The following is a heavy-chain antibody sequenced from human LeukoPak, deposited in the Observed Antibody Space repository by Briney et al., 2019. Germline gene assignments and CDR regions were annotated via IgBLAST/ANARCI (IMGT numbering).Heavy chain of an antibody. CDR2: ISGSGGST. CDR1: GFTFSSYA. J-gene: IGHJ6*03. CDR3: ARDAAYDFWSGYEPHYYYMDV. Sequence: GGSLRLSCAASGFTFSSYAMSWVRQAPGKGLEWVSAISGSGGSTYYADSVKGRFTISRDNAKNSLYLQMNSLRAEDTAVYYCARDAAYDFWSGYEPHYYYMDVWGKGTTVTVSS. V-gene: IGHV3-23*01. D-gene: IGHD3-3*01.